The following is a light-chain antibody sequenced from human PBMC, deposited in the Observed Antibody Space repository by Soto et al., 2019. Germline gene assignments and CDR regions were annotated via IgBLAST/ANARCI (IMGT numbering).Light chain of an antibody. CDR1: SSDVGGYNY. V-gene: IGLV2-8*01. CDR3: TSFAGSNNLV. Sequence: QSALTQLPSASGSPGQSVTISYTGSSSDVGGYNYVSWYQHHPGKAPKLIIYEVNKRPSGVPDRFSGSKSGNAASLTVSGLQADDEAQYYCTSFAGSNNLVFGGGTKLTVL. CDR2: EVN. J-gene: IGLJ2*01.